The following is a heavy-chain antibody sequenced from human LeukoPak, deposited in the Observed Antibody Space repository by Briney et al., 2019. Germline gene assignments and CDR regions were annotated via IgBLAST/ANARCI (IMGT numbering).Heavy chain of an antibody. CDR3: ARDHDGMDY. CDR2: INQDGGDK. Sequence: GGSLRLSCAASGFTLSRYWMSWVRQAPGKGLEWVANINQDGGDKYHADSVKGRFTISRDNAKNSLYLQMNSLRAEDTAVYSCARDHDGMDYWGQGTLVTVSS. J-gene: IGHJ4*02. CDR1: GFTLSRYW. V-gene: IGHV3-7*01.